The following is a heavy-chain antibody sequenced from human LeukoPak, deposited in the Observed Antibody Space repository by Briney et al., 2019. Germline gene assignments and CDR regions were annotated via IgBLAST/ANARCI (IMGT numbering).Heavy chain of an antibody. D-gene: IGHD3-22*01. J-gene: IGHJ4*02. CDR2: IWYDGSNK. CDR3: AKDPSKGYYDSSGYSHFDY. CDR1: GFTFSSYG. Sequence: GRSLRLSCAASGFTFSSYGMHWVRQAPGKGLEWVAVIWYDGSNKYHADSVKGRFTISRDNSKNTLYLQMNSLRAEDTAVYYCAKDPSKGYYDSSGYSHFDYWGQGTLVTVSS. V-gene: IGHV3-33*06.